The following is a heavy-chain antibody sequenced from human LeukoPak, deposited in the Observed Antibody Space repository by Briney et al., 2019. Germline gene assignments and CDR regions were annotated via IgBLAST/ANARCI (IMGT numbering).Heavy chain of an antibody. J-gene: IGHJ6*02. D-gene: IGHD2-8*01. V-gene: IGHV1-69*04. CDR1: GGTFSSYA. CDR2: IIPILGIA. Sequence: ASVRVSCKASGGTFSSYAISWGRQAPGQGLEWMGRIIPILGIANYAQKFQGRVTITADKSTSTAYMELSSLRSEDTAVYYCASSPSPMVYDSYYYGMDVWGQGTTVTVSS. CDR3: ASSPSPMVYDSYYYGMDV.